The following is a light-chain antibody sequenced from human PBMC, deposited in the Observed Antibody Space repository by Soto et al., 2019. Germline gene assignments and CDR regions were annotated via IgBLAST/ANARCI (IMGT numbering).Light chain of an antibody. CDR2: EVS. Sequence: QSALTQPPSASGSPGQSVTISCTGTSSDVGYYNYVSWYQQYPGKAPKLIIYEVSIRPSGVPDRFSGSRSGNTASLTVSGLQAEDEADYYCISYAGSNSYVFGTGTKVTVL. CDR3: ISYAGSNSYV. V-gene: IGLV2-8*01. J-gene: IGLJ1*01. CDR1: SSDVGYYNY.